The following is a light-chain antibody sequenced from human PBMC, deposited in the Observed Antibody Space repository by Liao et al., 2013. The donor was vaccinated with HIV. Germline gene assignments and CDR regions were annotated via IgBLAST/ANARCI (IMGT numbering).Light chain of an antibody. Sequence: SYELTQPPSVSVSPGQTASITCSGDKLGDKYACWYQQKPGQSPMLVIYQDNKRPSGIPERFSGSNSGNTATLTISGTQAMDEADYYCQAWDSSTPNWVFGGGTKLAVL. J-gene: IGLJ3*02. CDR3: QAWDSSTPNWV. V-gene: IGLV3-1*01. CDR2: QDN. CDR1: KLGDKY.